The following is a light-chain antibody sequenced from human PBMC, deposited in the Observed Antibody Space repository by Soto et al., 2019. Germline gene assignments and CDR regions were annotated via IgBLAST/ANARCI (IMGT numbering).Light chain of an antibody. CDR2: GAS. Sequence: EIVLTQSPGTLSLSPGERATLSCRASQSISSNYLAWYQQKPGQAPRLLIYGASYRATGIPDRFNGSGSGTDFTLTISRLEPEDFAVYYCQQYGSSLGTFGPGTKVDIK. V-gene: IGKV3-20*01. CDR1: QSISSNY. J-gene: IGKJ3*01. CDR3: QQYGSSLGT.